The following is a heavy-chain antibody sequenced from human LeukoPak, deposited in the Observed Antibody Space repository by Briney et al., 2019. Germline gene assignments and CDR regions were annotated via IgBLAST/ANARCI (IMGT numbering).Heavy chain of an antibody. CDR3: ATWDSGRYSQIDN. D-gene: IGHD1-26*01. CDR2: IYYAGCT. J-gene: IGHJ4*02. Sequence: SETLSLTGTLSGGLVRSSSYYWGWVRQSPEKGLECIGTIYYAGCTYYNPSLESRLTISVDTSKNQFSLKLRSVTAADTAVYYCATWDSGRYSQIDNWGQGTLVTVSS. V-gene: IGHV4-39*01. CDR1: GGLVRSSSYY.